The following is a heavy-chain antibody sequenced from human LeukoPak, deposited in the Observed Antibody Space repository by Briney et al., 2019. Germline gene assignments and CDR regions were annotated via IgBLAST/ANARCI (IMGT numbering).Heavy chain of an antibody. Sequence: SETLSLTCTVSGGSISSGTYYWSWIRQPAGKGLEWIGRIYTSGSTNYNPSLKSRVTISVDTSKNQFSLKLSSVTAADTAVYYCARGAYSSGWGILGWGYYYYYMDVWGKGTTVTVSS. J-gene: IGHJ6*03. CDR1: GGSISSGTYY. CDR2: IYTSGST. V-gene: IGHV4-61*02. CDR3: ARGAYSSGWGILGWGYYYYYMDV. D-gene: IGHD6-19*01.